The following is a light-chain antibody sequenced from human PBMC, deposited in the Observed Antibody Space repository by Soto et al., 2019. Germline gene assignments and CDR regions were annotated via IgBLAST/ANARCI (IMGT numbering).Light chain of an antibody. CDR1: SSDVGNYNY. CDR2: NFN. Sequence: QSALTQSASVSGSPGQSITISFTGTSSDVGNYNYVSWYQQHPGEVPKLIIFNFNNPPSGVSNRFSGSKSGNTASLTISGLQAEDEADYYCSSFTSSTTYVFGTGTKVTVL. CDR3: SSFTSSTTYV. J-gene: IGLJ1*01. V-gene: IGLV2-14*01.